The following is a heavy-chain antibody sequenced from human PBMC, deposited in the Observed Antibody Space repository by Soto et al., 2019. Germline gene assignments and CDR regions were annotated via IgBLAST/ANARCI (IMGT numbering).Heavy chain of an antibody. J-gene: IGHJ4*02. D-gene: IGHD3-10*01. Sequence: SVKVSCKASGGTFSSYAISWVRQAPGQGLEWMGGIIPTFGTANYAQKFQGRVTITADESTSTAYMELRSLRSDDTAVYYCAREVKYYGSGSYRLDYWGQGTLVTVSS. CDR3: AREVKYYGSGSYRLDY. CDR1: GGTFSSYA. CDR2: IIPTFGTA. V-gene: IGHV1-69*13.